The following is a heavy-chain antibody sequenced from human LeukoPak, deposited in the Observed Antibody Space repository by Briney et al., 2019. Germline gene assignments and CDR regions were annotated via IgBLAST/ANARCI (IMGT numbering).Heavy chain of an antibody. CDR3: ARSPRNIVVVPAAPDY. CDR1: GFTFSSYS. J-gene: IGHJ4*02. D-gene: IGHD2-2*01. V-gene: IGHV3-21*01. Sequence: GGSLRLSCAASGFTFSSYSMNWVRQAPGKGLEWVSSISISSSYIYYADSVKGRFTISRDNAKNSLYLQMNILRAEDTAVYYCARSPRNIVVVPAAPDYWGQGTLVTVSS. CDR2: ISISSSYI.